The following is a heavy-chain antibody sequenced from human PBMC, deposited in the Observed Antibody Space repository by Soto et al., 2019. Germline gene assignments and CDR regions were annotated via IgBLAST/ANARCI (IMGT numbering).Heavy chain of an antibody. Sequence: EVQLLESGGGLVQPGGSLRLSCAASGFTFSSYAMSWVRQAPGKGLEWVSAISGSGGSTYYADSVKGRFTISRDNSKNTLYLQMNSLRAEDTAVYYCAKVRTRYCSSTSCYRGMDVWGQGTTFTVSS. V-gene: IGHV3-23*01. CDR3: AKVRTRYCSSTSCYRGMDV. D-gene: IGHD2-2*01. CDR2: ISGSGGST. J-gene: IGHJ6*02. CDR1: GFTFSSYA.